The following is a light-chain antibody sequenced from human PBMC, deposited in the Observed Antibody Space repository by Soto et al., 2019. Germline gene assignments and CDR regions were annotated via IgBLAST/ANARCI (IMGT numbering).Light chain of an antibody. J-gene: IGLJ2*01. CDR2: DND. V-gene: IGLV1-51*01. Sequence: QSVLTQPPAVSAAPGQKLTISCAGTTSNIGDNYVSWYQQVPGAAPKLLMYDNDKRPSGVSNRFSGSKSGKTASLTISGLQAEDEADYYCSSYTSSGHVVFGGGTKMTVL. CDR1: TSNIGDNY. CDR3: SSYTSSGHVV.